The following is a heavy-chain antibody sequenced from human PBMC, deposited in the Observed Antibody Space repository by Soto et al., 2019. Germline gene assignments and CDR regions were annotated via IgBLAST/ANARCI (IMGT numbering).Heavy chain of an antibody. D-gene: IGHD6-6*01. CDR2: ISYDGSNK. CDR3: AREVGSSTSSHYFYYYAMDV. V-gene: IGHV3-30*09. J-gene: IGHJ6*02. Sequence: GGSLRLSCAASGFSFCSYAMHWVRQAPGKGLEWVAVISYDGSNKYYADSVKGRVDISRDNSKNMVYLQMNSLRGEDTAVYYCAREVGSSTSSHYFYYYAMDVWGQGTTVTVSS. CDR1: GFSFCSYA.